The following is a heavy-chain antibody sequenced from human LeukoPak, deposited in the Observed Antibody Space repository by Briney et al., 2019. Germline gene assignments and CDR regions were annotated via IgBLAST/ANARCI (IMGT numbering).Heavy chain of an antibody. CDR2: IYYSGST. D-gene: IGHD1-14*01. V-gene: IGHV4-59*12. CDR3: ARNADTFDY. Sequence: SETLSLTCTVSGGSISSYYWSWIRQPPGKGLEWIGYIYYSGSTNYNPSLKSRVTISVDTSKNQFSLQLNSVSPEDTAVYYCARNADTFDYWGQGTLVTVSS. J-gene: IGHJ4*02. CDR1: GGSISSYY.